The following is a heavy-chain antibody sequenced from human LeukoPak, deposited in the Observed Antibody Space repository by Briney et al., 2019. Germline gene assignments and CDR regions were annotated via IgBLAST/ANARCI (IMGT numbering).Heavy chain of an antibody. CDR2: IYYSGST. V-gene: IGHV4-59*12. J-gene: IGHJ6*03. CDR3: ARLNRGDIAARSSHYYYMDV. Sequence: PSETLSLTCTVSGGSISSYYWSWIRQPPGKGLEWIGYIYYSGSTNYNPSLKSRVTISVDTSKNQFSLKLSSVTAADTAVYYCARLNRGDIAARSSHYYYMDVWGKGTTVTVSS. CDR1: GGSISSYY. D-gene: IGHD6-13*01.